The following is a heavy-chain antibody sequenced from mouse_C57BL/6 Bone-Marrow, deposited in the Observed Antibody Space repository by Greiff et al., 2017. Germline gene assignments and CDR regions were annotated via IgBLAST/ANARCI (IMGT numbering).Heavy chain of an antibody. Sequence: QVQLQQSGAELARPGASVKLSCKASGYTFTSYGISWVKQRTGQGLEWIGEIYPRSGNTYYNEKFKGKATLTADKSSSTAYMELRSLTSGDSAVYYCASRAEEEFAYWGQGTLVTVSA. J-gene: IGHJ3*01. CDR2: IYPRSGNT. CDR1: GYTFTSYG. V-gene: IGHV1-81*01. CDR3: ASRAEEEFAY.